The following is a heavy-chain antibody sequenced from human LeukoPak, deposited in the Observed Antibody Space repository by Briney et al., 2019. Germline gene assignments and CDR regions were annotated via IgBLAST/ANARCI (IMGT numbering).Heavy chain of an antibody. Sequence: GGSLRLSCAASGFTFSSYTMHWVRQAPGKGLEWVAVIWYDGSKKYYADSVKGRFTISRDNSQNTLYLQMNSLRAEDTAVHYCAKGGDGSLNYWGQGTLVTVSS. V-gene: IGHV3-33*06. J-gene: IGHJ4*02. CDR2: IWYDGSKK. CDR3: AKGGDGSLNY. CDR1: GFTFSSYT. D-gene: IGHD2-21*01.